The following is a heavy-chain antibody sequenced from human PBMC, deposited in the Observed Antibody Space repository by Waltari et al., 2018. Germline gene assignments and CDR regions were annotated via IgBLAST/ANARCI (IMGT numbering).Heavy chain of an antibody. CDR3: ARVGDGDYDYYYYYMDV. V-gene: IGHV4-38-2*02. Sequence: QVQLQESGPGLVKPSETLSLTCNVFGYSINTNYYLGWIRQPPGKGLEWIGSIYHSGSTTNSPSLKSGVTISVGTSKNQFSLKLTSVTAADTAVYFCARVGDGDYDYYYYYMDVWGKGTTVTVSS. CDR2: IYHSGST. D-gene: IGHD4-17*01. CDR1: GYSINTNYY. J-gene: IGHJ6*03.